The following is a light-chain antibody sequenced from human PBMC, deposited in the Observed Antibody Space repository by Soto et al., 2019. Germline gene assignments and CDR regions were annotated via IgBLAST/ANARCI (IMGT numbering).Light chain of an antibody. J-gene: IGKJ1*01. CDR1: QSVSGN. V-gene: IGKV3D-15*01. CDR3: QQYNNWPPT. Sequence: EIVMTQSTATLSVSPGERATLSCRASQSVSGNLAWYQQKPGQAPRLIIYGASTRATGIPARFSGSGSGTEFTLTISSLQSEDFAVYYCQQYNNWPPTFGQGTKVEIK. CDR2: GAS.